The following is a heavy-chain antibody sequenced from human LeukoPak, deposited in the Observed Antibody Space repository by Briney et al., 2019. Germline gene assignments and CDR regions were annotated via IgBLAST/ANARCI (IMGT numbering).Heavy chain of an antibody. D-gene: IGHD3-16*01. CDR1: GFTFSSHG. Sequence: PGGSLRLSCAASGFTFSSHGMHWVRQAPGKGLEWVAVIWYDGSDKYYADSVKGRFTISRHNAKNTLYLQMTSLRADDTAVYYCARDRVLHYFDYWGQGALVTVSS. J-gene: IGHJ4*02. CDR2: IWYDGSDK. V-gene: IGHV3-33*01. CDR3: ARDRVLHYFDY.